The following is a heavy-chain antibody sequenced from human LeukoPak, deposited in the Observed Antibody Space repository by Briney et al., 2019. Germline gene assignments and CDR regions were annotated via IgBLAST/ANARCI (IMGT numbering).Heavy chain of an antibody. Sequence: SETLSLTCTVSGGSINNYYWSWIRQPPGKGLEWIGYLFYSGTTNSNPSLKSRVTISVDTSKNQFSLKLTSVTAADTAVYYCARGICPNGVCSFHPFDYWGQGTLVTVSS. V-gene: IGHV4-59*01. CDR1: GGSINNYY. CDR3: ARGICPNGVCSFHPFDY. CDR2: LFYSGTT. J-gene: IGHJ4*02. D-gene: IGHD2-8*01.